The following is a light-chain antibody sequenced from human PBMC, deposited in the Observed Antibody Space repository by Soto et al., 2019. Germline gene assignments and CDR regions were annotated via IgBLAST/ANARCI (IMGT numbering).Light chain of an antibody. CDR1: QAIRND. V-gene: IGKV1-17*01. J-gene: IGKJ4*01. Sequence: DIQMTQSPSSLSASVGDRVTITCRASQAIRNDVGWYQQKPGKDPKRLIYVASRLESGVPSRFSGSGFGTEFTLTISGLQPEDLATYYCQKYDHAPLTFGGGTKVEIK. CDR3: QKYDHAPLT. CDR2: VAS.